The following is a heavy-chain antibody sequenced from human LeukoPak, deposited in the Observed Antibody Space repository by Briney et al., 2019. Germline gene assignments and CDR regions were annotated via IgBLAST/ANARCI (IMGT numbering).Heavy chain of an antibody. J-gene: IGHJ6*02. D-gene: IGHD2-2*01. V-gene: IGHV3-23*01. Sequence: PGGSLRLSCAASGFTFDHYAMTWVRQGPGKGLEWVSVASGSGGTTYYADSVKGRFTISRDNSKNTLYLQMNSLRAEDTAVYYCASGVVPAARGYYGMDVWGQGTTVTVSS. CDR2: ASGSGGTT. CDR3: ASGVVPAARGYYGMDV. CDR1: GFTFDHYA.